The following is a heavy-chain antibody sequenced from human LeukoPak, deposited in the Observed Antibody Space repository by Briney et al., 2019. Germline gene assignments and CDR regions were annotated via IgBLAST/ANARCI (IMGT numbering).Heavy chain of an antibody. D-gene: IGHD1-1*01. J-gene: IGHJ4*02. CDR2: ISGSGGST. CDR1: GFTFSSYA. CDR3: ATRYGYNWTVDY. Sequence: GSLRLSYAASGFTFSSYAMSWVRQAPGKGLEWVSAISGSGGSTYYADSVKGRFTISRDNSKNTLYLQMNSLRAEDTAVYYCATRYGYNWTVDYWGQGTLVTVSS. V-gene: IGHV3-23*01.